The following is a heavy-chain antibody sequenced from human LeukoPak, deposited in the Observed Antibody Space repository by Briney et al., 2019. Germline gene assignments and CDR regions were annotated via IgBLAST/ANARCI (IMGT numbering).Heavy chain of an antibody. D-gene: IGHD3-22*01. CDR2: IIPIFGTA. J-gene: IGHJ4*02. Sequence: SVKVSCKASGGTFSSYAISWVRQAPGQGLEWMGGIIPIFGTANYAQKFQGRVTITADESTSTAYTELSSLRSEDTAVYYCARERSWYYDSSVSYFDYWGQGTLVTVSS. CDR3: ARERSWYYDSSVSYFDY. V-gene: IGHV1-69*13. CDR1: GGTFSSYA.